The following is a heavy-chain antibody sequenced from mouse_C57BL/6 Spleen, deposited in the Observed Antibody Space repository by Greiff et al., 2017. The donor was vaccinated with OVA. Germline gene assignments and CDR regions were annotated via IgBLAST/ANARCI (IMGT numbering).Heavy chain of an antibody. CDR1: GYTFTDYE. V-gene: IGHV1-15*01. J-gene: IGHJ1*03. CDR3: TRETTGFDV. CDR2: IDPETGGT. D-gene: IGHD1-1*01. Sequence: QVQLQQSGAELVRPVSSVTLSCKASGYTFTDYEMHWVKPTPVHGLEWIGAIDPETGGTAYNQKFKGKAILTAAKSSRTAYMELRSLTSEDSAVYYCTRETTGFDVWGTGTTVTVSS.